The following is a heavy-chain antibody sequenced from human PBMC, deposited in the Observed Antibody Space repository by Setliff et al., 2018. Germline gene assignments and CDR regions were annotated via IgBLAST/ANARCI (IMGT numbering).Heavy chain of an antibody. CDR3: ARQGCGTTSCHSIDY. D-gene: IGHD2-2*01. J-gene: IGHJ4*01. CDR2: XXXXXXXX. V-gene: IGHV5-51*01. CDR1: GYSFTNNW. Sequence: GESLTISCQGSGYSFTNNWIAWVRQMPGKXXXXXXXXXXXXXXXXXXXXXXXXVTISVDKAINTAYLQWTSLKVSDTAMYFCARQGCGTTSCHSIDYWGQGTLVTVSS.